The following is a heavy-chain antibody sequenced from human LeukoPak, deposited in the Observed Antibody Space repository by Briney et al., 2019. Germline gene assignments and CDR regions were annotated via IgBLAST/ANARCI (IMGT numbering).Heavy chain of an antibody. CDR1: GFTFSNYA. V-gene: IGHV3-23*01. Sequence: PGGSLRLSCAASGFTFSNYAMSWVRQAPGKGLEWVSAISGSGGSTYYADSVKGRFTISRDNSKNTLYLQMNSLRAEDTAVYYCASRLIVGSSGSDYWGQGTLVTVSS. D-gene: IGHD2-21*01. CDR2: ISGSGGST. CDR3: ASRLIVGSSGSDY. J-gene: IGHJ4*02.